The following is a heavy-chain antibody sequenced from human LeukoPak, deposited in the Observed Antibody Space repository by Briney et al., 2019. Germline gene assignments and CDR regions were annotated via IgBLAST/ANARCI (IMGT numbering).Heavy chain of an antibody. CDR3: VTSPQYYYDSSGYFDY. Sequence: GGSLRLSCAASGFTFSSYEMNWVRQAPGKGLEWVSYISSSGGTIYYADSVKGRFTISRDNAKNSLYLQMNSLRAEDTAVYYCVTSPQYYYDSSGYFDYWGQGTLVTVSS. J-gene: IGHJ4*02. D-gene: IGHD3-22*01. CDR2: ISSSGGTI. V-gene: IGHV3-48*03. CDR1: GFTFSSYE.